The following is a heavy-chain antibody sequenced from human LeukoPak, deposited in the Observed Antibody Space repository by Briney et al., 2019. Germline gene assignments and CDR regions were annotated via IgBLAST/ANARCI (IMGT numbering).Heavy chain of an antibody. CDR1: GYTFTGYY. Sequence: ASVKVSCKASGYTFTGYYMHWVRQAPGQGLEWMGIINPSGGSTSYAQKFQGRVTMTRDTSTSTVYMELSSLRSEDTAVYYCARGGIVATMEYYFDYWGQGTLVTVSS. D-gene: IGHD5-12*01. J-gene: IGHJ4*02. V-gene: IGHV1-46*01. CDR2: INPSGGST. CDR3: ARGGIVATMEYYFDY.